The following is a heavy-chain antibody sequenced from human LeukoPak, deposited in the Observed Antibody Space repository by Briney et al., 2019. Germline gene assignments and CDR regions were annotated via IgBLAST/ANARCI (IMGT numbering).Heavy chain of an antibody. J-gene: IGHJ4*02. CDR3: ARDTSRDWYRLIDY. Sequence: GGSLRLSCAASGFTFSNFWMGWVRQAPGKGLEWVATIKQDGSETYSVDSVKGRFTISRDNAKSSLYLQMSSLRAEDTAVYFCARDTSRDWYRLIDYWGQGSLVTVSS. CDR1: GFTFSNFW. CDR2: IKQDGSET. V-gene: IGHV3-7*01. D-gene: IGHD6-19*01.